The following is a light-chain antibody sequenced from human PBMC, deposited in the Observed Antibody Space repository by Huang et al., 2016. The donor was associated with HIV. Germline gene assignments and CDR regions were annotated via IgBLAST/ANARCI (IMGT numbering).Light chain of an antibody. CDR3: MQDLHLPYT. Sequence: DIVMTQTPLSLSVTPGQPASISCNSSQSLLYTDGKTYLYWYLQTPGRSPQLLIYEVSSRCSEVPDRFSGSGSGTHFTLKISRVEAEYVGVYYCMQDLHLPYTFGQGAKLEIK. CDR2: EVS. V-gene: IGKV2-29*02. CDR1: QSLLYTDGKTY. J-gene: IGKJ2*01.